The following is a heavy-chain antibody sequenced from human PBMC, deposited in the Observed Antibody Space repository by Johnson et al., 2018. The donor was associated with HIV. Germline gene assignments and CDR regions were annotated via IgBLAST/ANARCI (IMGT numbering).Heavy chain of an antibody. D-gene: IGHD3-22*01. V-gene: IGHV3-11*01. CDR2: LSNTGTTI. CDR3: ARATYYYDLSGYLTRPRAFDV. J-gene: IGHJ3*01. Sequence: VPLVESGGGLVQPGGSLRLSCAASGCTFSHSWMTWVRQAPGKGLEWVSYLSNTGTTIYSADSVKGRFTISRDNAKNSLYLEMNSLRAEDTALYYCARATYYYDLSGYLTRPRAFDVWGQGTMVTVSS. CDR1: GCTFSHSW.